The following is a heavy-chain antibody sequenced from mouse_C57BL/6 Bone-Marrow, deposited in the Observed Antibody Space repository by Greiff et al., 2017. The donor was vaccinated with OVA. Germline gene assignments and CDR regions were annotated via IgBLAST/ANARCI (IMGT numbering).Heavy chain of an antibody. D-gene: IGHD1-1*01. CDR1: GFTFSDYG. CDR2: ISSGSSTI. V-gene: IGHV5-17*01. Sequence: EVKLVESGGGLVKPGGSLKLSCAASGFTFSDYGMHWVRQAPEKGLEWVAYISSGSSTIYYADTVKGRFTISRDNAKNTLFLQMTSLRSEDTAMYYCARGSYGSSPYYYAMDYWGQGTSVTVSS. J-gene: IGHJ4*01. CDR3: ARGSYGSSPYYYAMDY.